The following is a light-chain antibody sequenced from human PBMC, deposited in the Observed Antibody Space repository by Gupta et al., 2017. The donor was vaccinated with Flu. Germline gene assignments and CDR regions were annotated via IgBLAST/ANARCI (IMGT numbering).Light chain of an antibody. Sequence: PSSLSASVGDRVTITCRASQNIRRYLSWYQQKAGEAPKLLIYGASSLQSGVPSNFYGSGSGTDFTLTISSLQPEDFATYYCQQSDSRPWTFGQGTEVEIK. CDR3: QQSDSRPWT. CDR1: QNIRRY. J-gene: IGKJ1*01. CDR2: GAS. V-gene: IGKV1-39*01.